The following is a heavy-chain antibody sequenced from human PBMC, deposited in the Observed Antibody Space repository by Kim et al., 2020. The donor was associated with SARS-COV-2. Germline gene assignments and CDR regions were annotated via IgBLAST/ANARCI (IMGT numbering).Heavy chain of an antibody. V-gene: IGHV1-46*01. CDR2: INPSGGST. Sequence: ASVKVSCKASGYTFTSYYMHWVRQAPGQGLEWMGIINPSGGSTSYAQKFQGRVTMTRDTSTSTVYMELSSLRSEDTAVYYCAREGITIFGVADYYYYGMDVWGQGTTVTVSS. D-gene: IGHD3-3*01. CDR3: AREGITIFGVADYYYYGMDV. CDR1: GYTFTSYY. J-gene: IGHJ6*02.